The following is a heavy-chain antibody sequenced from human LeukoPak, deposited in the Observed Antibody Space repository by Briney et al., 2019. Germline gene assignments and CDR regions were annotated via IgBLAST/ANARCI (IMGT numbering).Heavy chain of an antibody. CDR2: LNPNSGKS. Sequence: ASVKVSCKASGYTFTSYDINWVRQATGQGFEWMGWLNPNSGKSDFAQKFQGRVTMTRDTSISTAYMELGSLTSEDTAVYYCARCLRRSSGSYGSGYWGQGTLVTVSS. D-gene: IGHD1-26*01. J-gene: IGHJ4*02. V-gene: IGHV1-8*01. CDR1: GYTFTSYD. CDR3: ARCLRRSSGSYGSGY.